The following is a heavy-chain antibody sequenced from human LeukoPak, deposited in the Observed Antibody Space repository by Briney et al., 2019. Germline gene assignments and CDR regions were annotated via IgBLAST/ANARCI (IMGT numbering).Heavy chain of an antibody. CDR2: IYYSGST. V-gene: IGHV4-31*03. D-gene: IGHD3-3*01. Sequence: PSETLSLTCTVSGGSISSGGYYWSWIRQHPGKGLEWIGYIYYSGSTYYNPSLKSRVTISVDTSKNQFSLKLSSVTAADTAVYYCARGGTIFGMVITPEDRNYYYYGMDVWGQGTTVTVSS. CDR1: GGSISSGGYY. CDR3: ARGGTIFGMVITPEDRNYYYYGMDV. J-gene: IGHJ6*02.